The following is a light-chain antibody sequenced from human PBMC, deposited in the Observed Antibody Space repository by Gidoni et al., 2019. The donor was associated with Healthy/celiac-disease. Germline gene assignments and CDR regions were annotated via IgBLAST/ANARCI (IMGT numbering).Light chain of an antibody. CDR2: WAS. V-gene: IGKV4-1*01. CDR1: RSVLYSSNNKNY. J-gene: IGKJ4*01. CDR3: QQYYSTPLT. Sequence: DIVMTQSPDSLAVSLGERATINCKSSRSVLYSSNNKNYLAWYQQQPGQPPKLLIYWASTRESGFPDRSSGSGSGTDFTLTISSLQAEDVAVYYCQQYYSTPLTFXGXTKVEIK.